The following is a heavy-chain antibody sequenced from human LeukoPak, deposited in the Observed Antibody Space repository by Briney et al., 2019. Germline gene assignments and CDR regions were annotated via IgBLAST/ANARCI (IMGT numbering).Heavy chain of an antibody. Sequence: TGGSLRLSCAASGFTFNYYSMNWVRQAPGKGLEWVSSISSSSSYIYYADSVKGRFTISRDNAKNSLYLQMNSLRAEDTAVYYCAAGYCSSTSCWGSVDYWGQGTLVTVSS. CDR2: ISSSSSYI. CDR3: AAGYCSSTSCWGSVDY. CDR1: GFTFNYYS. D-gene: IGHD2-2*03. J-gene: IGHJ4*02. V-gene: IGHV3-21*01.